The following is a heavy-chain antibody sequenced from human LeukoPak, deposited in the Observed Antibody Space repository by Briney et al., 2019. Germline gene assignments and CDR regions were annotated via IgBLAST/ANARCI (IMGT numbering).Heavy chain of an antibody. CDR3: ARRDSGGSGSYLIDY. CDR1: GFTFSSYW. D-gene: IGHD3-10*01. J-gene: IGHJ4*02. V-gene: IGHV3-7*01. Sequence: GGSLRLSCAASGFTFSSYWMSWVRQAPGKVLEWVANIKQDGSEKYYVDSVKGRFTISRDNAKNSLYLQMNSLRAEDTAVYYCARRDSGGSGSYLIDYWGQGTLVTVSS. CDR2: IKQDGSEK.